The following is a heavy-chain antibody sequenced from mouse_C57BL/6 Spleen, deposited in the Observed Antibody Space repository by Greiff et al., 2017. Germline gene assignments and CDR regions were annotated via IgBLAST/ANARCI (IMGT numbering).Heavy chain of an antibody. D-gene: IGHD1-1*01. CDR2: IDPSDSYT. Sequence: VQLQQPGAELVKPGASVKLSSKASGYTFTSYWMQWVKQRPGQGLEWIGEIDPSDSYTNYNQKFKGKATLTVDTSSSTAYMQLSSLTSEDSAVYYCARSLYYGSRKGAMDYWGQGTSVTVSS. V-gene: IGHV1-50*01. J-gene: IGHJ4*01. CDR1: GYTFTSYW. CDR3: ARSLYYGSRKGAMDY.